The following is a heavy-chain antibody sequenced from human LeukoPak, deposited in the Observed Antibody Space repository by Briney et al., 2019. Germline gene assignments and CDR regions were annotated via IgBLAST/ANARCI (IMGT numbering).Heavy chain of an antibody. Sequence: PSETLSLTCTVSGNSISSGYYWAWIRQPPGKGLEWIGSVYHTGSTYYNPSLKSRVTISVNTSKNQFSLKLSSVTAADTAVYYCARHHYYGSGYAMDYWGQGTLVTVSS. V-gene: IGHV4-38-2*02. CDR3: ARHHYYGSGYAMDY. D-gene: IGHD3-10*01. J-gene: IGHJ4*02. CDR1: GNSISSGYY. CDR2: VYHTGST.